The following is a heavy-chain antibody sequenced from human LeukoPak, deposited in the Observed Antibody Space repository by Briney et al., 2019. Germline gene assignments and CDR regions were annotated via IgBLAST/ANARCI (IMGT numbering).Heavy chain of an antibody. Sequence: GGSLRLSCAASGFTFSSYSMNWVRQAPGKGLEWVSSISSSSSYIYYADSVKGRFTISRDNAKNSLYVQMNSLRAEDTAVYYCARDLFSSSFEYFQHWGQGTLVTVSS. D-gene: IGHD6-13*01. V-gene: IGHV3-21*01. CDR2: ISSSSSYI. CDR3: ARDLFSSSFEYFQH. J-gene: IGHJ1*01. CDR1: GFTFSSYS.